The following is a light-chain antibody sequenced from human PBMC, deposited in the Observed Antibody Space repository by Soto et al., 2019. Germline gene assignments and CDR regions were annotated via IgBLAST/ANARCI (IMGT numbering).Light chain of an antibody. V-gene: IGKV1-39*01. Sequence: DIQMTQSPSSLSASVGDRVTITCRASQSISSYLNWYQQKPGKAPKLLIYAASSLQSGVPSRFSGSGSGTDFTLTISSLQPEDFATYYCQQRYSTRLPFGGGPKVDIK. CDR2: AAS. J-gene: IGKJ4*01. CDR3: QQRYSTRLP. CDR1: QSISSY.